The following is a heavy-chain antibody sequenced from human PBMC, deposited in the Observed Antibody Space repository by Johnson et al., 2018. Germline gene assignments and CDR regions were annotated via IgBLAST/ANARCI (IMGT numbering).Heavy chain of an antibody. D-gene: IGHD2-8*01. J-gene: IGHJ4*02. CDR2: ISGSSITV. V-gene: IGHV3-48*01. CDR1: GFTLSSYS. CDR3: ARQGPNGECDF. Sequence: VQLVESGGGLVQPGGSLRLSCAASGFTLSSYSMNWVRQAPGKRLEWLSHISGSSITVYHPDSVKGRFTVSKDNGKNAVYLQMNSLRVEDTGLYYCARQGPNGECDFWGQGTLVTVSS.